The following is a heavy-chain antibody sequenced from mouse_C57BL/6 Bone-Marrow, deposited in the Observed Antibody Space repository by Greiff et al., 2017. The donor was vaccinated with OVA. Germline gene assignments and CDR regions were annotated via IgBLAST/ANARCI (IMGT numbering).Heavy chain of an antibody. J-gene: IGHJ1*03. Sequence: QVQLQQSGAELMKPGASVKLSCKATGYTFTGYWIEWVKQRPGHGLEWIGEILPGSGSTNYNAKFKGKATFTADTSSNTAYMQLSSLTTEDSAIYNCARSRPRLSGYCDVWGTGTTVTVSS. CDR3: ARSRPRLSGYCDV. CDR1: GYTFTGYW. V-gene: IGHV1-9*01. D-gene: IGHD6-5*01. CDR2: ILPGSGST.